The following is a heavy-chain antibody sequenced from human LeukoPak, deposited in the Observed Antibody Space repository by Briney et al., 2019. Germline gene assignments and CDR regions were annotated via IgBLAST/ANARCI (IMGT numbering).Heavy chain of an antibody. D-gene: IGHD6-13*01. CDR3: ARGGQQLPPDY. CDR2: INHSGST. J-gene: IGHJ4*02. V-gene: IGHV4-34*01. Sequence: SETLSLTCAVYGGSFSGYYWSWIRQPPGKGLEWIGEINHSGSTNYNPSLKSRVTISVDTSKNQFSLKLSSVTAADTAVYYGARGGQQLPPDYWGQGTLVTVSS. CDR1: GGSFSGYY.